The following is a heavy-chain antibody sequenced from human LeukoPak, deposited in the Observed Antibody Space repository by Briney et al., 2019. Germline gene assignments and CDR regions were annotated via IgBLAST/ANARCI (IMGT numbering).Heavy chain of an antibody. CDR2: IYPGDSDT. CDR1: GYIFTSYW. CDR3: ARHVGATYYDFWSGSSYYMDV. J-gene: IGHJ6*03. D-gene: IGHD3-3*01. V-gene: IGHV5-51*01. Sequence: GASLKISCKGSGYIFTSYWIGWVRQLPGKGLEWMGIIYPGDSDTRYSPSFQGQVTTSADKSISTAYLQWSSLKASDTAMYYCARHVGATYYDFWSGSSYYMDVWGKGTTVTVSS.